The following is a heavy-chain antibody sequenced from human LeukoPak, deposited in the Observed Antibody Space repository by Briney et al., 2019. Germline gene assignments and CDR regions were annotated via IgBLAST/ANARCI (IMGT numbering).Heavy chain of an antibody. J-gene: IGHJ5*02. D-gene: IGHD6-13*01. CDR3: ARDQLTSYSSSWYRNWFDP. V-gene: IGHV1-46*01. CDR2: INPSGGST. Sequence: EASVKVSCKASGYTFTSYYMHWVRQAPGQGLEWMGIINPSGGSTSYAQKFQGRVTMTRDMSTSTVYMELSSLRSEDTAVYYCARDQLTSYSSSWYRNWFDPWGQGTLVTVSS. CDR1: GYTFTSYY.